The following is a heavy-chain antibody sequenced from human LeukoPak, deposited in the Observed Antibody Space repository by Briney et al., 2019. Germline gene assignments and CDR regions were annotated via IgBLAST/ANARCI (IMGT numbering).Heavy chain of an antibody. V-gene: IGHV1-69*05. CDR3: ARGNSGYSYGYGIRYYFDS. D-gene: IGHD5-18*01. Sequence: ASVKVSCKASGGTFSSYAISWVRQAPGQGLEWMGGIIPIFGTANYAQKFQGRVTITTGESTSTAYMELSSLRSEDTAVYYCARGNSGYSYGYGIRYYFDSWGQGTLVTVSS. CDR1: GGTFSSYA. J-gene: IGHJ4*02. CDR2: IIPIFGTA.